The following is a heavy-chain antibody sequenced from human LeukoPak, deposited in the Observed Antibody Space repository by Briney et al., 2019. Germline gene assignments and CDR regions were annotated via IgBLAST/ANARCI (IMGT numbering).Heavy chain of an antibody. J-gene: IGHJ3*02. V-gene: IGHV1-2*02. D-gene: IGHD2-15*01. CDR3: ARVRGYCSGGSCYSDAFDI. CDR1: GYTFTGYY. CDR2: INPNSGGT. Sequence: ASVKGSCKASGYTFTGYYMHWVRQAPGQGLEWMGWINPNSGGTNYAQKFQGRVTMTRDTSISTAYMELSRLRSDDTAVYYCARVRGYCSGGSCYSDAFDIWGQGTMVTVSS.